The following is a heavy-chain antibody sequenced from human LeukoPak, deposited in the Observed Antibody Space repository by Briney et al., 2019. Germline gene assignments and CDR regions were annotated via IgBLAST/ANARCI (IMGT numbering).Heavy chain of an antibody. V-gene: IGHV3-15*01. CDR1: GFTFNNAW. J-gene: IGHJ4*02. CDR3: ATGRRLTMIRSVIVD. D-gene: IGHD3-10*01. CDR2: IKSKGDGKTT. Sequence: GGSLRLSCAASGFTFNNAWMTWVSQAPGKGLECVGRIKSKGDGKTTAYAEPVKGRFSMSRDDSEATMHLQMYGLEAEGTAVYDCATGRRLTMIRSVIVDWGQGALVTVSS.